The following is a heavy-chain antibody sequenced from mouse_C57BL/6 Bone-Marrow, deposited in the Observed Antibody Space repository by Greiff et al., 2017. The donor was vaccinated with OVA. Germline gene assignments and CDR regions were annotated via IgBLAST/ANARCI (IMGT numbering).Heavy chain of an antibody. CDR2: IDPETGGT. Sequence: QVQLKQSGAELVRPGASVTLSCKASGYTFTDYEMHWVKQTPVHGLEWIGAIDPETGGTAYNQKFKGKAILTADKSSSTAYMELRSLTSEDSAVYYCTRGDYGSPFDYWGQGTTLTVSS. D-gene: IGHD1-1*01. V-gene: IGHV1-15*01. J-gene: IGHJ2*01. CDR3: TRGDYGSPFDY. CDR1: GYTFTDYE.